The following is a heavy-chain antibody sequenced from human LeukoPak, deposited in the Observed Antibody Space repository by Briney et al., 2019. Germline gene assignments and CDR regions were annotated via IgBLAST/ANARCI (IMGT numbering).Heavy chain of an antibody. CDR2: ISAYNGNT. J-gene: IGHJ4*02. D-gene: IGHD1-26*01. CDR1: GYNFTNYG. Sequence: ASMKVSCKASGYNFTNYGIAWVRQAPGQGLEWMGWISAYNGNTNYARKFQGRVTMTTDTSTSTAYMELRSLRSDDTAVYFCARDLVGATISGYWGQGTLVTVSS. CDR3: ARDLVGATISGY. V-gene: IGHV1-18*01.